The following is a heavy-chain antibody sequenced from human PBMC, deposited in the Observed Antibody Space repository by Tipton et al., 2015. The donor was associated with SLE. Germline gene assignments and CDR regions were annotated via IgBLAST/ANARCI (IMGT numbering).Heavy chain of an antibody. CDR2: IYYSGST. J-gene: IGHJ6*03. CDR1: GGSISSYY. D-gene: IGHD6-19*01. V-gene: IGHV4-59*01. CDR3: AREGIAVAGRGYYYYMDV. Sequence: TLSLTCTVSGGSISSYYWSWIRRPPGKGLEWIGYIYYSGSTNYNPSLKSRVTISVDTSKNQFSLKLSSVTAADTAVYYCAREGIAVAGRGYYYYMDVWGKGTTVTVSS.